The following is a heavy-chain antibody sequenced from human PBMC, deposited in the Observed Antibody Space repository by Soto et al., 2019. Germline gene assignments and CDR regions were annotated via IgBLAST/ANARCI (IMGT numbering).Heavy chain of an antibody. J-gene: IGHJ5*02. Sequence: SETLSLTCAVYGGFLSESYWTWMRQPPGKGLEWIGEINHVGGTNYNPSLKSRVTMSVDTSQNQFSLRLISVTAADTAMYFCVRIRYQLPSSVLWLDPWGQGTPVTVS. V-gene: IGHV4-34*01. CDR3: VRIRYQLPSSVLWLDP. CDR2: INHVGGT. D-gene: IGHD3-16*01. CDR1: GGFLSESY.